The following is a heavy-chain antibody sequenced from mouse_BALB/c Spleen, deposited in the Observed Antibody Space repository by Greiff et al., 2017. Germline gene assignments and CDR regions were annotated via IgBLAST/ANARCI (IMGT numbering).Heavy chain of an antibody. CDR2: ISSGGSYT. J-gene: IGHJ2*01. Sequence: DVKLVESGGGLVKPGGSLKLSCAASGFTFSSYAMSWVRQSPEKRLEWVAEISSGGSYTYYPDTVTGRFTISRDNAKNTLYLEMSSLRSEDTAMYYCARRITTYYFDYWGQGTTLTVSS. CDR1: GFTFSSYA. CDR3: ARRITTYYFDY. V-gene: IGHV5-9-4*01. D-gene: IGHD2-4*01.